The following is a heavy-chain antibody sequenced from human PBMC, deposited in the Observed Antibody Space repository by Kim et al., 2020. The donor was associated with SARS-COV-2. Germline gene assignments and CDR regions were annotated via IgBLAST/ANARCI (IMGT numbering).Heavy chain of an antibody. J-gene: IGHJ4*02. CDR2: ISYSGNS. CDR1: GGSIRSGGKF. CDR3: ARGQPLDY. D-gene: IGHD2-2*01. Sequence: SETLSLTCSVSGGSIRSGGKFWTWIRQHPAKGLEWIGYISYSGNSHYSPSLRSRVSISLQTSEKQFSLELTSVTAADTAVYYCARGQPLDYWGQGMLVTVS. V-gene: IGHV4-31*03.